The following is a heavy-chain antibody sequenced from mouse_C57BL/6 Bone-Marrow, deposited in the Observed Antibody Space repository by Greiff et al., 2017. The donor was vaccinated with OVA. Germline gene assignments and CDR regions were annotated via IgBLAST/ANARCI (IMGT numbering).Heavy chain of an antibody. CDR3: ARNYDYGSPWLAY. J-gene: IGHJ3*01. D-gene: IGHD1-1*01. CDR1: GFSLTSYA. CDR2: IWTGGGT. Sequence: VQLQQSGPGLVAPSQSLSITCTVSGFSLTSYAISWVRQPPGKGLEWLGVIWTGGGTNYNSALKSRLSTSKDNSKSQVFLKMNSRQTDDTARYYCARNYDYGSPWLAYWGQGTLVTVSA. V-gene: IGHV2-9-1*01.